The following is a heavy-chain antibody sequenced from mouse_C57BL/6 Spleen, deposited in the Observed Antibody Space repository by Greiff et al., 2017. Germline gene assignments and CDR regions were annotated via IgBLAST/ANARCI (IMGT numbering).Heavy chain of an antibody. J-gene: IGHJ1*03. CDR2: IYPRSGNS. CDR1: GYTFTSYG. V-gene: IGHV1-81*01. D-gene: IGHD1-1*01. CDR3: ARATTGDWYFDV. Sequence: VKLQQSGAELARPGASVKLSCKASGYTFTSYGISWVKQRTGQGLEWIGEIYPRSGNSYSNEQFKGKATLTADKSSSTAYMELRSLTSEDSAVYFCARATTGDWYFDVWGTGTTVTVSS.